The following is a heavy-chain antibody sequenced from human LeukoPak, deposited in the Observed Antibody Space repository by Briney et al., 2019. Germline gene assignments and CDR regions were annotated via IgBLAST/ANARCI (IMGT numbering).Heavy chain of an antibody. V-gene: IGHV3-48*04. CDR1: GFTFSSYS. J-gene: IGHJ3*02. CDR2: ISSSSSTI. D-gene: IGHD2-15*01. Sequence: GGSLRLSCAASGFTFSSYSMNWVRQAPGKGLEWVSYISSSSSTIYYADSVKGRFTISRDNAKNSLYLQMNSLRAEDTAVYYCARVELGYCSGGSCSYDAFDIWGQGTMVTVSS. CDR3: ARVELGYCSGGSCSYDAFDI.